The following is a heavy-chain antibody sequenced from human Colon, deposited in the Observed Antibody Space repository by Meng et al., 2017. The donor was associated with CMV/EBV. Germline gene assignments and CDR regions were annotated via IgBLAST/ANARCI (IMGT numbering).Heavy chain of an antibody. CDR3: ARRLTGVTGWEWFDP. Sequence: SQTRSLTGTVSGDSIVSRGNYWGWIRQPPGKGLEWIGSIDHSGTTYYSPSLRSRVTISGDTSQNQFSLRLTSVTAADAAVYYCARRLTGVTGWEWFDPWGQGTLVTVSS. J-gene: IGHJ5*02. V-gene: IGHV4-39*07. CDR1: GDSIVSRGNY. D-gene: IGHD2-21*02. CDR2: IDHSGTT.